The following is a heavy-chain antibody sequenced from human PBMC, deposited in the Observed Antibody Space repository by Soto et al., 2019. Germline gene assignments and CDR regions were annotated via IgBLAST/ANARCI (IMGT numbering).Heavy chain of an antibody. D-gene: IGHD6-13*01. J-gene: IGHJ6*02. V-gene: IGHV4-59*01. CDR3: ARDSLDIAAAGNYYYYGMDV. Sequence: SETLSLTCTVSGGSISSYYWSWIRQPPGKGLEWIGYIYYSGSTNYNPSLKSRVTISIDTSKNQFSLKLSSVTAADTAVYYCARDSLDIAAAGNYYYYGMDVWGQGTTVTVSS. CDR2: IYYSGST. CDR1: GGSISSYY.